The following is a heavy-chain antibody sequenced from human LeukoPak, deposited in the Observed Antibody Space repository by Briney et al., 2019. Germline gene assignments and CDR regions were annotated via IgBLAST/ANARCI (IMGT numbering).Heavy chain of an antibody. CDR3: ARGPNSTGWYPH. Sequence: SETLSLTCTVSGGSISTNSYYWGWIRQPPGKGLKWIGSIYYSGSTYYNPSLKSRVTISVDTSKNQFSLKLTSVTAADAAIYYCARGPNSTGWYPHWGQGTLVTVSS. CDR1: GGSISTNSYY. J-gene: IGHJ4*02. CDR2: IYYSGST. D-gene: IGHD6-19*01. V-gene: IGHV4-39*01.